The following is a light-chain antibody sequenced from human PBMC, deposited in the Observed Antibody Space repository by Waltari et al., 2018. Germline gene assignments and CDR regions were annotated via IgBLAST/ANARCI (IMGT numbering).Light chain of an antibody. V-gene: IGKV1-12*01. CDR1: QDIGNY. CDR2: AAS. CDR3: QQAYGFTPLT. J-gene: IGKJ5*01. Sequence: DIQMTQSPSSVSAFLGDRVTISCRASQDIGNYLVWYQQKPGKPPKLLNSAASSLQNGVTSRFSGGGSGTDFTLTISGLQAEDFATYYCQQAYGFTPLTFGQVTRL.